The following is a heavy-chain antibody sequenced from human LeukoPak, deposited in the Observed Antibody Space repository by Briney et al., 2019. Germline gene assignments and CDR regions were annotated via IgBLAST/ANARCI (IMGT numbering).Heavy chain of an antibody. CDR2: ISWNSGSI. D-gene: IGHD1-26*01. CDR1: GFTFDDYA. V-gene: IGHV3-9*01. J-gene: IGHJ4*02. Sequence: SGGSLRLSCAASGFTFDDYAMHWVRQAPGKGLEWVSGISWNSGSIGYADSVKGRFTISRDNAKNSLYPQMNSLRAEDTALYYCAKESGRGSYLDWGQGTLVTVSS. CDR3: AKESGRGSYLD.